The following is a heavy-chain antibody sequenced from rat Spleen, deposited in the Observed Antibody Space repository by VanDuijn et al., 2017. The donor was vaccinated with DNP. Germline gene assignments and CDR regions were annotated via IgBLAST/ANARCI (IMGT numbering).Heavy chain of an antibody. CDR2: ISPDGDRT. CDR3: TRPRGMYGGYRGDA. J-gene: IGHJ4*01. D-gene: IGHD1-11*01. CDR1: GFTFSNYD. V-gene: IGHV5S23*01. Sequence: EVQLVESGENLVQPGRSLKLSCEASGFTFSNYDMAWVRQAPTKGLEWVALISPDGDRTYYRDSVKGRFTVSRNNAESTLHLQMDSRRSEDTATYYCTRPRGMYGGYRGDAWGQVISVSVSS.